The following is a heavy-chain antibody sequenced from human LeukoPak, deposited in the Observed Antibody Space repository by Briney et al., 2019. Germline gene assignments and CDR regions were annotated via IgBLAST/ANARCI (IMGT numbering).Heavy chain of an antibody. CDR3: ARGWVVRGVSRWFDP. CDR2: MNPNSGNT. J-gene: IGHJ5*02. D-gene: IGHD3-10*01. V-gene: IGHV1-8*01. CDR1: GYTFTSYD. Sequence: ASVKVSCKASGYTFTSYDINWVRQATGQGLEWMGWMNPNSGNTGYAQKFQGRVIMTRNTSISTAYMELSSLRSEDTAVCYCARGWVVRGVSRWFDPWGQGTLVTVSS.